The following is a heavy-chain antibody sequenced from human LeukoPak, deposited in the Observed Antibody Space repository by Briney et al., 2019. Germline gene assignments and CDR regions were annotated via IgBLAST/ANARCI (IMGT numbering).Heavy chain of an antibody. J-gene: IGHJ6*02. V-gene: IGHV3-30*18. Sequence: GGSLGLSCEAPGVTFTRSAFHWVRQAPGKGLEWVAVISYDGRNMQYVDSVKGRFTISIDNAKNTVFLQMNNLRGEDTAVYYCAKDLAPPPRNYVYYGKDVWGQGTTVTVSS. CDR3: AKDLAPPPRNYVYYGKDV. D-gene: IGHD3-16*01. CDR2: ISYDGRNM. CDR1: GVTFTRSA.